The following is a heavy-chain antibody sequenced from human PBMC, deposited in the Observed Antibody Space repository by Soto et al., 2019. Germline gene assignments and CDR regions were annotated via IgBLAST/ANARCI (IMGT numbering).Heavy chain of an antibody. V-gene: IGHV1-18*01. Sequence: QVQLVQSGAEVKKPGASVKVSCKASGYTFTSYGISWVRQAPGQGLEWMGWISAYNGNTNYAQKLQGRVTMTTDPYTSRTYRELRGLRSDDTAGYYCARGMAVDSFCYVGLIDPLVQGTLVTVSS. CDR3: ARGMAVDSFCYVGLIDP. J-gene: IGHJ5*02. D-gene: IGHD5-18*01. CDR1: GYTFTSYG. CDR2: ISAYNGNT.